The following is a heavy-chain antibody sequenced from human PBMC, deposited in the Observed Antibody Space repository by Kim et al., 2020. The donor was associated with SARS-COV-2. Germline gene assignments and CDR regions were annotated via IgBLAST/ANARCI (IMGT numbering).Heavy chain of an antibody. Sequence: SETLSLTCTVSGDSISTYYWSWIRQPPGKGLEWIAYINYSGSTNYNPSLQSRVTMSVDTSKNQFSLTLSSVTDAATAASDCARITTGGPGTYCLDYWGQGTKVTVSS. CDR2: INYSGST. V-gene: IGHV4-59*13. CDR3: ARITTGGPGTYCLDY. D-gene: IGHD3-10*01. CDR1: GDSISTYY. J-gene: IGHJ4*02.